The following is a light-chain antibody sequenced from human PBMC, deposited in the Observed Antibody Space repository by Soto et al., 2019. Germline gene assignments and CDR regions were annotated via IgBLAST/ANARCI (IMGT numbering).Light chain of an antibody. CDR3: QQSYTNPF. CDR2: SAS. CDR1: QSISSY. Sequence: DIQMTQSPSSLSASVGDRVTITCRASQSISSYLNWYQQKPGKAPKLLIYSASSLQGGVPSRFSGSGSGTDFTLTISSLQPEDFATYYCQQSYTNPFFGGGTKVEIK. V-gene: IGKV1-39*01. J-gene: IGKJ4*01.